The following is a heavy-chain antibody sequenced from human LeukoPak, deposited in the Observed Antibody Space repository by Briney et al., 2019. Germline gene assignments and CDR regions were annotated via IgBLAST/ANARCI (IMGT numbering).Heavy chain of an antibody. D-gene: IGHD3-10*01. CDR2: IYYSGST. CDR1: GGSISSYY. V-gene: IGHV4-59*12. CDR3: ARDSDGSGSSTGYFDY. J-gene: IGHJ4*02. Sequence: SETLSLTCTVSGGSISSYYWSWIRQPPGKGLEWIGYIYYSGSTYYNPSLKSRVTISVDTSKNQFSLKLSSVTAADTAVYYCARDSDGSGSSTGYFDYWGQGTLVTVSS.